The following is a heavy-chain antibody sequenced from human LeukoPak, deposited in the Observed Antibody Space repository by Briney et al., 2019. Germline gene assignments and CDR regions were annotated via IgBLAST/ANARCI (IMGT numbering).Heavy chain of an antibody. Sequence: PSETLSLTCTVSGDSISTYYWSWIRQSPEKGLEWIGYIFYTGSTNYNPSLKSRVTISVDTSKKQFSLKLTSVTAADTAVYYCARVAMRLVLLSAFDIWGQGTMVTVSS. D-gene: IGHD6-19*01. V-gene: IGHV4-59*01. CDR2: IFYTGST. CDR3: ARVAMRLVLLSAFDI. CDR1: GDSISTYY. J-gene: IGHJ3*02.